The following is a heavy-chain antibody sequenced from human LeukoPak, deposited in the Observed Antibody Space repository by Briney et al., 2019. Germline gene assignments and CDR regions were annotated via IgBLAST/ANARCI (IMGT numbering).Heavy chain of an antibody. CDR3: ARVFLEGANPILDY. D-gene: IGHD1-26*01. V-gene: IGHV4-59*01. CDR2: IYYSGST. J-gene: IGHJ4*02. Sequence: SETLSLTCTVSGGSISSYYWSWIRQPPGKGLEWIGYIYYSGSTNYNPSLKSRVTISVDTSKNQFSLKLSSVTAADTAVYYCARVFLEGANPILDYWGQGTLVTVSS. CDR1: GGSISSYY.